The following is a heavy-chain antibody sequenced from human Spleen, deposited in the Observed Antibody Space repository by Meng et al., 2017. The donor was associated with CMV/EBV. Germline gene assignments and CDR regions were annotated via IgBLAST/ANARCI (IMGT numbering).Heavy chain of an antibody. D-gene: IGHD2-2*01. CDR2: ISRSSSTI. Sequence: GGSLRLSCAASGFTFSRYWMTWVRQAPGKGLEWVSYISRSSSTIYYADSVKGRFTISRDNAKNSLYLQMNSLRAEDTAVYYCARDGGVVLVPAASDPYWYFDLWGRGTLVTVSS. CDR3: ARDGGVVLVPAASDPYWYFDL. V-gene: IGHV3-48*04. J-gene: IGHJ2*01. CDR1: GFTFSRYW.